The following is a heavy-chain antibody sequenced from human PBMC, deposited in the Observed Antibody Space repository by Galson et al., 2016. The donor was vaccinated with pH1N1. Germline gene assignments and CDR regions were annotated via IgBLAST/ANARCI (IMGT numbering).Heavy chain of an antibody. D-gene: IGHD2/OR15-2a*01. CDR3: ARDRRTEEYFFDH. CDR2: VWVNGDSK. V-gene: IGHV3-33*01. CDR1: GFIFSDHG. Sequence: CAASGFIFSDHGMHWVRQAPGQGLAWVAVVWVNGDSKYYADAVKGRFTISRDNSNNTVYLQMTSLRAEDTAVYYCARDRRTEEYFFDHWGQGILVTVSS. J-gene: IGHJ4*02.